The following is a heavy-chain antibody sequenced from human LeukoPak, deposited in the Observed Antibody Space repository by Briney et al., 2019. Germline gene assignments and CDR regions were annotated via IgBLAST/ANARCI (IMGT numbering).Heavy chain of an antibody. CDR1: GFTFSSYD. CDR2: IGTAGDT. V-gene: IGHV3-13*01. J-gene: IGHJ4*02. CDR3: ARVSSSSWELDY. D-gene: IGHD6-13*01. Sequence: GSLRLSCAASGFTFSSYDMHWVRQATGKGLEWVSAIGTAGDTYYPGSVTGRFTISRENAKNSLYLQMNSLGAGDTAVYYCARVSSSSWELDYWGQGTLVTVSS.